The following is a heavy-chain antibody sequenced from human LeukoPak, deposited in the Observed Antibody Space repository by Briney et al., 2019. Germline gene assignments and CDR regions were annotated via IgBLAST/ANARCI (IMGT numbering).Heavy chain of an antibody. D-gene: IGHD5-24*01. Sequence: SETLSLTCTVSGGSISSSTYYWSWIRQPPGKGLEWIGEINPRGSTNYNPSLKSRVTLSADTSKNQFSLTLNSVTAADTAVYYCARRRLGYYFDYWGQGTLVTVSS. V-gene: IGHV4-39*01. CDR3: ARRRLGYYFDY. J-gene: IGHJ4*02. CDR2: INPRGST. CDR1: GGSISSSTYY.